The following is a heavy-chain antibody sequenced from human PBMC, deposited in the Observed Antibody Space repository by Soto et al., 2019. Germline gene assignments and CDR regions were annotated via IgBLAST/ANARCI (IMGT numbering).Heavy chain of an antibody. CDR2: INPNSGGT. Sequence: ASVKVSCKASGYTFTVYYIHWVRQAPAQGLEWMGWINPNSGGTNYAQKFQGRVTMTRDTSISTAYMELSRLRSDDTAVYYCTTSYDSSGQFDYWGQGTLVTVSS. D-gene: IGHD3-22*01. CDR1: GYTFTVYY. CDR3: TTSYDSSGQFDY. V-gene: IGHV1-2*02. J-gene: IGHJ4*02.